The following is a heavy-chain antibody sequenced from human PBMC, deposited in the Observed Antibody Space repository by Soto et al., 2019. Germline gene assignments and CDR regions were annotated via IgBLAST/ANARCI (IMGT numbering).Heavy chain of an antibody. Sequence: EVQLVESGGVVVQPGGSLRLSCAASGFTFDDYTMHWVRQAPGKGLEWVSLISWDGGSTYYADSVKGRFTISRDNSKNSLYLQMNSLRTEDTDLYYCAKDKESRPFRRFGELPDFDYWGQGTLVTVSS. D-gene: IGHD3-10*01. CDR2: ISWDGGST. CDR1: GFTFDDYT. V-gene: IGHV3-43*01. J-gene: IGHJ4*02. CDR3: AKDKESRPFRRFGELPDFDY.